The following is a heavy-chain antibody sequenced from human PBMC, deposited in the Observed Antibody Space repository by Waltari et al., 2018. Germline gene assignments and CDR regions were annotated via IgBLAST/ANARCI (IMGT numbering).Heavy chain of an antibody. D-gene: IGHD3-22*01. CDR1: GGTFSSYA. Sequence: QVQLVQSGAEVKKPGSSVKVSCKASGGTFSSYAISWVRQAPGQGLEWMGGFIPIFGAANYAQKFQGRVTITADESTSTAYMELSSLRSEDTALYYCASPPMGYYDSSGTWYFDLWGRGTLVTVSS. CDR2: FIPIFGAA. CDR3: ASPPMGYYDSSGTWYFDL. J-gene: IGHJ2*01. V-gene: IGHV1-69*01.